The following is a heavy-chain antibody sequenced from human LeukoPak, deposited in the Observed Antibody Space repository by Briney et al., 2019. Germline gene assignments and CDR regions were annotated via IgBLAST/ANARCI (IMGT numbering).Heavy chain of an antibody. CDR3: ASQGHGGGEVSAFDI. Sequence: RESLKISCKGSGYSFTSYWIAWVRQMPGKDLEWMGIIYCGDSDTRYSPSFQGQVSISVDKSISTAFLQWSSLKASDTAMYYCASQGHGGGEVSAFDIWGQGTMVTVSS. V-gene: IGHV5-51*01. J-gene: IGHJ3*02. CDR1: GYSFTSYW. D-gene: IGHD4-17*01. CDR2: IYCGDSDT.